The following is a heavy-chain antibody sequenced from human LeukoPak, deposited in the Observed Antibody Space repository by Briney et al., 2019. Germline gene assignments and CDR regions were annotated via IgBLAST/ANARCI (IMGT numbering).Heavy chain of an antibody. D-gene: IGHD2-2*01. CDR3: AKHVRAYCSSTSCLLRFDY. CDR1: GGSISNYY. CDR2: IYSSGNT. J-gene: IGHJ4*02. V-gene: IGHV4-59*08. Sequence: SETLSLTCTVSGGSISNYYWTWIRQPPGKGLEWIGYIYSSGNTNYNPSLNSRVTISLDTSKNQFSLMLRSLTAADTAVYYCAKHVRAYCSSTSCLLRFDYWGQGTLVTVSS.